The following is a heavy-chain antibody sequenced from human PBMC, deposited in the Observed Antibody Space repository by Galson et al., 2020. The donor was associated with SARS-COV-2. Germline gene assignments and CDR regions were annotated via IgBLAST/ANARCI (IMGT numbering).Heavy chain of an antibody. V-gene: IGHV3-30*18. Sequence: PGGSLRLSCAASGLTFRTYGMHWVRQAPGQGLERVALISDDGTNEYYADSVKGRFTISRDNSKNTMYLQMDSLRADDTAVYYCAKALSSWELLVAFDIWGQGTMVTVSS. CDR2: ISDDGTNE. D-gene: IGHD1-26*01. CDR1: GLTFRTYG. J-gene: IGHJ3*02. CDR3: AKALSSWELLVAFDI.